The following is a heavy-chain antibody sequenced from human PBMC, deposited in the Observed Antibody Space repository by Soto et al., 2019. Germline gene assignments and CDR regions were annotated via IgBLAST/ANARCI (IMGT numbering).Heavy chain of an antibody. CDR2: INPNSGGT. D-gene: IGHD6-19*01. CDR3: ARDPPLYSSGWYVDV. V-gene: IGHV1-2*02. CDR1: GYTFTGYY. Sequence: QVQLVQSGAEVKKPGASVKVSCKASGYTFTGYYMHWVRQAPGQGLEWMGWINPNSGGTNYAQKFQGRVTMTRDTSISTAYMELSRLRSDDTAVYYCARDPPLYSSGWYVDVWGQGTTVTVSS. J-gene: IGHJ6*02.